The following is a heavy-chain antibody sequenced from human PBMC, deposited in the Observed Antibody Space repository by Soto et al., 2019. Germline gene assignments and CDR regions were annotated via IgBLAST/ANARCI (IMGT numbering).Heavy chain of an antibody. Sequence: SETLSLTCAVSGGSISSGGYSWSWIRQPPGKGLEWIGYIYHSGSTYYNPSLKSRVTISVDRSKNQFSLKLSSVTAADTAVYYCARFYGDYFNWFDPWGQGTLVTVSS. CDR2: IYHSGST. V-gene: IGHV4-30-2*01. J-gene: IGHJ5*02. CDR1: GGSISSGGYS. CDR3: ARFYGDYFNWFDP. D-gene: IGHD4-17*01.